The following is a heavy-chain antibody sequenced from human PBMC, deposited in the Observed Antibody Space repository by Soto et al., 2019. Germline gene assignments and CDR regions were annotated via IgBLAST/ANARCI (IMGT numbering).Heavy chain of an antibody. J-gene: IGHJ4*02. CDR2: ISAYNGNT. CDR3: ARGTTVETLSY. D-gene: IGHD4-17*01. V-gene: IGHV1-18*01. CDR1: GYTFTSYG. Sequence: QVQLVQSGAEVKKPGASVKVSCKASGYTFTSYGISWVRPAPGQGLEWMGWISAYNGNTNYAQKLQGRGTMTTDTATSTAYMELSSLRADYTSVYHCARGTTVETLSYWGQGTLVTVSS.